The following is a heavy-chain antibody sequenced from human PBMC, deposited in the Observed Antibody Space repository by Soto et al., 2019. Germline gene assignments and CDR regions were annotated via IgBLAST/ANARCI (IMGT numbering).Heavy chain of an antibody. CDR2: ISAYNGKT. V-gene: IGHV1-18*01. D-gene: IGHD6-19*01. CDR3: ARDRLIAVTGLLHY. CDR1: GYPFTSYG. J-gene: IGHJ4*02. Sequence: QVQLEQSGAEVKKSGASVKVSCKTSGYPFTSYGINWVRQAPAQGPEWMGWISAYNGKTSYTQKFQGRVTMTTDTSTSTAYMDLRSLRSDDTAVYYCARDRLIAVTGLLHYWGQGTLVTVSS.